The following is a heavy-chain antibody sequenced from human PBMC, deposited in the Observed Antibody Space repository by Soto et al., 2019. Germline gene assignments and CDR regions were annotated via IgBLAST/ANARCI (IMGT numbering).Heavy chain of an antibody. CDR1: GFTFSSYA. CDR3: AKDPSDYDILTGAGMDV. J-gene: IGHJ6*02. V-gene: IGHV3-30-3*01. D-gene: IGHD3-9*01. Sequence: QVQLVESGGGVVQPGRSLRLSCAASGFTFSSYAMHWVRQAPGKGLEWVAVISFGGDNKYYADSVKGRFTISRDNSKNTLYLQMNSLRAEDTAVYYCAKDPSDYDILTGAGMDVWGQGTTVTVSS. CDR2: ISFGGDNK.